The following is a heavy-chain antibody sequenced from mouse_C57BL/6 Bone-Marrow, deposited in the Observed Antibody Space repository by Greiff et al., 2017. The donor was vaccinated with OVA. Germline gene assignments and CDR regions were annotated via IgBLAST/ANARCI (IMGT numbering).Heavy chain of an antibody. CDR2: IDPENGDP. D-gene: IGHD2-5*01. J-gene: IGHJ2*01. CDR3: TTYSNYDYFDY. Sequence: EVQLQQSGAELVRPGASVKLSCTASGFNIKDDYMHWVKQRPEQGLEWIGWIDPENGDPEYASKFQGKATITADTSSNTADLQLSSLTSEDTAVYYCTTYSNYDYFDYWGQGTTLTVSS. V-gene: IGHV14-4*01. CDR1: GFNIKDDY.